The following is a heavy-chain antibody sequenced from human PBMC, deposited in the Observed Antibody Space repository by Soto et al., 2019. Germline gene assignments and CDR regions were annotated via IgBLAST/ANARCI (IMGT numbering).Heavy chain of an antibody. CDR2: IYYSGST. CDR3: ARESIMITFGGVIAMGWFDP. V-gene: IGHV4-31*03. CDR1: GGSISSGGYY. D-gene: IGHD3-16*02. Sequence: QVQLQESGPGLVKPSQTLSLTCTVSGGSISSGGYYWSWIRQHPGKGLEWIGYIYYSGSTYYNPSLKSRVTISVDTSKNQFSLKLSSVPAADTAVYYCARESIMITFGGVIAMGWFDPWGQGTLVTVSS. J-gene: IGHJ5*02.